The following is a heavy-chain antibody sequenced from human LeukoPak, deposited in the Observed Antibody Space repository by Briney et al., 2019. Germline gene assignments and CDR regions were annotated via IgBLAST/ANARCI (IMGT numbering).Heavy chain of an antibody. V-gene: IGHV1-8*01. CDR2: MNPNSGNT. CDR1: GYTFTSYD. Sequence: ASVKVSCKASGYTFTSYDINWVRQATGQGLEWMGWMNPNSGNTGYAQKFQGRVTMTRNTSISTAYMELSSLRSEDTAVYYCAREIAATDPHFDYWGQGTLVTVPS. CDR3: AREIAATDPHFDY. J-gene: IGHJ4*02. D-gene: IGHD2-15*01.